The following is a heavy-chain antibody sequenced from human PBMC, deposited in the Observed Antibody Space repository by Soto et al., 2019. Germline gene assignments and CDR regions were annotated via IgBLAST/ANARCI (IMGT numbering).Heavy chain of an antibody. J-gene: IGHJ6*03. CDR1: GYTFTSYD. CDR3: ARQVAFYYYYYMDF. CDR2: KNPNSGNT. V-gene: IGHV1-8*01. Sequence: QVQLVQSGAEVKKPGASVKVSCKASGYTFTSYDINWVRQATGQGLERMGWKNPNSGNTGYAQKSQGRVTMTRNTSISTAYMEVSSLRSEDTVVYYCARQVAFYYYYYMDFWGKGATVTVS. D-gene: IGHD2-15*01.